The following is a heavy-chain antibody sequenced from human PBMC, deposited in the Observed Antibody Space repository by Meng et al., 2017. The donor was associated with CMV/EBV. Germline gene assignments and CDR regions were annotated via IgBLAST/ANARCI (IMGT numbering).Heavy chain of an antibody. V-gene: IGHV1-18*01. D-gene: IGHD3-16*01. Sequence: QAQLVQSEAEVKKPGASVKVSCKASGYTFTGYGISWVRQARGEGLEWMEWISAYNGNTNYAQKLQVRVTMTTDTSTGTAYMELRSLRSDDTAVYYCARVGGGNWFDPWGQGTLVTVSS. CDR3: ARVGGGNWFDP. CDR1: GYTFTGYG. CDR2: ISAYNGNT. J-gene: IGHJ5*02.